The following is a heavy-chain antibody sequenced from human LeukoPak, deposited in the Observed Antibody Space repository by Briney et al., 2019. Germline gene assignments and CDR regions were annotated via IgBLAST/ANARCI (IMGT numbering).Heavy chain of an antibody. V-gene: IGHV4-39*01. CDR1: GDSISSSSYF. CDR2: IYYSGST. CDR3: ARLGGGYNSLFDY. D-gene: IGHD2-15*01. J-gene: IGHJ4*02. Sequence: SETLSLTCTVSGDSISSSSYFWAWIRQSPGQGLEWIGRIYYSGSTNYNPSLKSRVTISVDTSKNQFSLKLNSVTAAGTAVYYCARLGGGYNSLFDYWGQGTLVTVSS.